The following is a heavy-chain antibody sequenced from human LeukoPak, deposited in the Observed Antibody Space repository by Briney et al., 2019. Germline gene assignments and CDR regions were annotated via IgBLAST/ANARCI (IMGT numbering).Heavy chain of an antibody. Sequence: SETLSLTCAVYGGSFSGYYWSWIRQPPGKGLEWIGEINHSGSTNYNPSLKSRVTISVDTSKNQFSLKLSSVTAADTAVYYCARTSGTPPYYYYYMDVWCKGTTVTISS. CDR2: INHSGST. CDR1: GGSFSGYY. V-gene: IGHV4-34*01. CDR3: ARTSGTPPYYYYYMDV. J-gene: IGHJ6*03.